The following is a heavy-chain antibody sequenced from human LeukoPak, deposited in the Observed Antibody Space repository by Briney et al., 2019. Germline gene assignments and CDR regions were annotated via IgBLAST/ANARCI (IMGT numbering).Heavy chain of an antibody. CDR2: INWNGGST. CDR3: ARYGRISGWYYFDY. V-gene: IGHV3-20*04. D-gene: IGHD6-19*01. J-gene: IGHJ4*02. CDR1: GFTFDDYG. Sequence: PGGSLRLSCAASGFTFDDYGMSWVRQAPGKGLEWVSGINWNGGSTGYADPVKGRFTISRDNAKNSLYLQMNSLRAEDTALYYCARYGRISGWYYFDYWGQGTLVTVSS.